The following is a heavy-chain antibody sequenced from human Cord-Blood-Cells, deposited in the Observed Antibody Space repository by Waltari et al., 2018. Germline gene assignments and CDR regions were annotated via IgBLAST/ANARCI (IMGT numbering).Heavy chain of an antibody. CDR2: ISSSGSTI. J-gene: IGHJ4*02. V-gene: IGHV3-48*03. CDR3: ARVPPPPTGYYFDY. Sequence: EVQLVESGGGLVQPGGSLRLSCAASGFTFSSYEMNWVCQAPGKGLEWVSYISSSGSTIYYADSVKGRFTISRDNAKNSLYLQMNSLRAEDTAVYYCARVPPPPTGYYFDYWGQGTLVTVSS. CDR1: GFTFSSYE.